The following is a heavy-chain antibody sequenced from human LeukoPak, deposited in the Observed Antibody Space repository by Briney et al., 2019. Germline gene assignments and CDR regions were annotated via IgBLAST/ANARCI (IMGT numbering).Heavy chain of an antibody. CDR2: IYYSGST. Sequence: PSETLSLTCTVSGGSISSSSYYWGWTRQPPGKGLEWIGSIYYSGSTYYNPSLKSRVTISVDTSRNQFSLNLSSMTAADTAVYYCARGRPYNVGLPPWFDPWGQGTLVTVSS. CDR3: ARGRPYNVGLPPWFDP. V-gene: IGHV4-39*07. D-gene: IGHD1-14*01. J-gene: IGHJ5*02. CDR1: GGSISSSSYY.